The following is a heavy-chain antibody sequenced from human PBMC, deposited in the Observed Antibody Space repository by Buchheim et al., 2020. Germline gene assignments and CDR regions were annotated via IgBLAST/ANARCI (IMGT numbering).Heavy chain of an antibody. V-gene: IGHV3-7*04. CDR2: MKSDGSEK. D-gene: IGHD2-21*02. CDR1: EFLLRNYW. J-gene: IGHJ1*01. CDR3: VRAGRYCGGDCL. Sequence: EEQVVKSGGGLVQPGGSLRLSCAASEFLLRNYWMSWVRQAPGKGLEWVANMKSDGSEKYYVDSVRGRFTISRDNAKNSLFLQMSSLRAEDTAVYYCVRAGRYCGGDCLWGQGTL.